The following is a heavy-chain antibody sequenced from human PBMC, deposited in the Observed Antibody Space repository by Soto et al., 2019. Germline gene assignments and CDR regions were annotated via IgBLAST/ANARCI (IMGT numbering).Heavy chain of an antibody. Sequence: EARLLESGGTFVQPGGSLRLSCAASGFTFSSYAILWVRQAPGQGLEWVSTISGNGGSTFYAASVKGRFTVSRDNAKSTVSLQMNSLRAEDTALYYCAKSGARLGDRYSPMEVWGKGTTVTVSS. CDR3: AKSGARLGDRYSPMEV. V-gene: IGHV3-23*01. D-gene: IGHD2-15*01. CDR2: ISGNGGST. CDR1: GFTFSSYA. J-gene: IGHJ6*03.